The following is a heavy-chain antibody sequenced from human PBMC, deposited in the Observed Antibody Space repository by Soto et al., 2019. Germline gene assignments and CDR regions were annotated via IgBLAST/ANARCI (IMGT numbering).Heavy chain of an antibody. CDR1: GFTVSSNY. V-gene: IGHV3-53*04. CDR2: IYSGGST. J-gene: IGHJ6*03. D-gene: IGHD3-3*01. CDR3: ARGPGNYYDYDYYYYMDV. Sequence: GGSLRLSCAASGFTVSSNYMSWVRQAPGKGLEWVSVIYSGGSTYYADSVKGRFTISRHNSKNTLYLQMNSLRAEDTAVYYCARGPGNYYDYDYYYYMDVWGKGTTVTVSS.